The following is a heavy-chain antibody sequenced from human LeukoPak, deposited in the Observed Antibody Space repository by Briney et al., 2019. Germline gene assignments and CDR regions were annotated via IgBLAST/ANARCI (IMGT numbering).Heavy chain of an antibody. Sequence: GASVKVSCKASGYTFTGYYMHWVRQAPGQGLEWMGWINPNSGGTNYAQKFQGRVTMTRDTSISTAYMELSRLRSDDTAVYYCARGEDYYDSSGYYYDQYYFDYWGQGTLVTVSS. V-gene: IGHV1-2*02. CDR3: ARGEDYYDSSGYYYDQYYFDY. CDR2: INPNSGGT. CDR1: GYTFTGYY. J-gene: IGHJ4*02. D-gene: IGHD3-22*01.